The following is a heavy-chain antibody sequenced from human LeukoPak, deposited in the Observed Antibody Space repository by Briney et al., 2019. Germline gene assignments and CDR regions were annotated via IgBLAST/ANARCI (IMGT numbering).Heavy chain of an antibody. D-gene: IGHD4-17*01. CDR3: AKDRGGDYWGSPYFDH. CDR1: GFTFSDYY. J-gene: IGHJ4*02. V-gene: IGHV3-11*01. Sequence: KPGGSLRLSCAASGFTFSDYYMSWIRQAPGKGLEWISYISSRGDSIQYADSVKGRFTMSRDNAKNSLYLQMNSLRAEDTALYYCAKDRGGDYWGSPYFDHWGQGTLVTVSS. CDR2: ISSRGDSI.